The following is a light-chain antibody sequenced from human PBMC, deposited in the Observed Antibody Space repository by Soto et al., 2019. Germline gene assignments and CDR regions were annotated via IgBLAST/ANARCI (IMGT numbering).Light chain of an antibody. V-gene: IGKV3-11*01. CDR3: QQRSNWPPVCS. Sequence: EIVLTQSPATLSLSPGERATLSCRASQSVSSYLAWYQQKPGQAPRLLIYDASNRATGIPARFSGSGSGTDFTLTISSLEPEDFAVYYCQQRSNWPPVCSFGGGTKVEIK. CDR2: DAS. J-gene: IGKJ4*01. CDR1: QSVSSY.